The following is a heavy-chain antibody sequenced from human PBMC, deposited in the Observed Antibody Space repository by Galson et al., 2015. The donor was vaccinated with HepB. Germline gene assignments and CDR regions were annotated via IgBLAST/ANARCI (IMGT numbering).Heavy chain of an antibody. CDR2: ISGDGAAI. Sequence: SLRLSCAASGSTFNNYAIAWVRQVPGKGLDWVSLISGDGAAIYYADSVKGRFTISRDYSKNTVYLQMNSLRAEDTALYYCAKRGGHCSNGVCPFYFDYWGQGSLVTVSS. V-gene: IGHV3-23*01. CDR3: AKRGGHCSNGVCPFYFDY. D-gene: IGHD2-8*01. CDR1: GSTFNNYA. J-gene: IGHJ4*02.